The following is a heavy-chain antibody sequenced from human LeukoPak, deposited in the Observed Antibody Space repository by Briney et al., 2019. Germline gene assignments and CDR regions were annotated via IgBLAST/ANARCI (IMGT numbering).Heavy chain of an antibody. V-gene: IGHV1-2*02. Sequence: GASVKVSCKASGYTFTGYYMHWVRQAPGQGLEWMGWINPNSGGTNYAQKFQGRVTMTRDTSISTAYMELSRLRSDDTAVYYCAREEDDIVVVPADDAFDIWGQGTMVTVSS. CDR3: AREEDDIVVVPADDAFDI. J-gene: IGHJ3*02. CDR1: GYTFTGYY. CDR2: INPNSGGT. D-gene: IGHD2-2*01.